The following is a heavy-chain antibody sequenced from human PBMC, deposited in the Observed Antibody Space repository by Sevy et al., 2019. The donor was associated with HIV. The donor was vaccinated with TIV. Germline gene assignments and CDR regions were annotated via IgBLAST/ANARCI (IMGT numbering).Heavy chain of an antibody. Sequence: GGSLRLSCAASGFTFSSYVMTWVRQAPGKGLEWVSAISGSGGNTYYADSVKGRFTISRDNSKNTLYLQMNSLRAEDTAVYNCAKGERLFGVVTPSWFDPWGQGTLVTVSS. CDR3: AKGERLFGVVTPSWFDP. V-gene: IGHV3-23*01. J-gene: IGHJ5*02. CDR2: ISGSGGNT. D-gene: IGHD3-3*01. CDR1: GFTFSSYV.